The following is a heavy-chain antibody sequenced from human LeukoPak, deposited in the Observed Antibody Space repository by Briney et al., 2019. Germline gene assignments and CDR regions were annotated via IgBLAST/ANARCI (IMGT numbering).Heavy chain of an antibody. D-gene: IGHD4-17*01. Sequence: GGSLRLSCAASGFSFSTYSMNWVRQAPGKGLEWVSSISGSSTYIYYADSVKGRFTISRDNAKNSLYLQMNSLRAEDTAVYYCARAGFYGDCTDYWGQGTLVTVSS. V-gene: IGHV3-21*01. CDR3: ARAGFYGDCTDY. J-gene: IGHJ4*02. CDR2: ISGSSTYI. CDR1: GFSFSTYS.